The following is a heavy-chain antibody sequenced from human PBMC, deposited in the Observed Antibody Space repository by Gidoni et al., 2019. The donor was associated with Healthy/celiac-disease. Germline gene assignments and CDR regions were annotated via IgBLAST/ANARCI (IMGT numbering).Heavy chain of an antibody. V-gene: IGHV3-33*01. CDR3: ARWLMVRGANWFDP. CDR1: GFTFSSYG. CDR2: IWYDGSNK. J-gene: IGHJ5*02. D-gene: IGHD3-10*01. Sequence: QVQLEAPGGGVAQSGRSLRLSCAASGFTFSSYGMHWVRQAPGKGLEWVAVIWYDGSNKYYAGSVKSRFTISRDKSKNTLYLQMNSLRAVDTAVYYCARWLMVRGANWFDPWGQGTLVTVSS.